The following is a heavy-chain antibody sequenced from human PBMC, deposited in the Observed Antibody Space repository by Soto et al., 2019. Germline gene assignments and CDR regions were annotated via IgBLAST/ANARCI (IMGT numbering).Heavy chain of an antibody. V-gene: IGHV1-58*02. CDR3: AADSGYDRFLFLDI. Sequence: SVKVSCKASGFTFTSSAMQWVRQARGQRLEWIGWIVVGSGNTNYAQKFQERVTITRDMSTSTAYMELSSLRSEDTAVYYCAADSGYDRFLFLDIWGQGTMVTVSS. J-gene: IGHJ3*02. D-gene: IGHD5-12*01. CDR1: GFTFTSSA. CDR2: IVVGSGNT.